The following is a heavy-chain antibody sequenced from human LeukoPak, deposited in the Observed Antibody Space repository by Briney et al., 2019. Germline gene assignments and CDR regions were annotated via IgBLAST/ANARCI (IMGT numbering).Heavy chain of an antibody. CDR1: GVSISSSSYS. V-gene: IGHV4-39*01. D-gene: IGHD5-12*01. Sequence: SETLSLTCTVSGVSISSSSYSWGWLRQPPGKGLEWIGSVFYSGSTYYNPSLKSRVTISVDTSKNQFSLMLTSVTAADTAVYYCGSVLRYSGYEGRGQETLVTVPS. CDR2: VFYSGST. CDR3: GSVLRYSGYEG. J-gene: IGHJ4*02.